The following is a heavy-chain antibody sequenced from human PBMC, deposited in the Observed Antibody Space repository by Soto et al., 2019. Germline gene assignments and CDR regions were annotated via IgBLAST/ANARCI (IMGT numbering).Heavy chain of an antibody. Sequence: QITLKESGPPLVKPTQTLTLTCTFSGFSLSTSGVGVGWIRQPPGKALEWLALIYWDDDKRYSPSLKSRLTITKDTSKNQVVLTMTNMDPVDTATYYCAHRLWEGYSSSQRGDYFDYWGQGTLVTVSS. V-gene: IGHV2-5*02. CDR3: AHRLWEGYSSSQRGDYFDY. D-gene: IGHD6-6*01. CDR1: GFSLSTSGVG. CDR2: IYWDDDK. J-gene: IGHJ4*02.